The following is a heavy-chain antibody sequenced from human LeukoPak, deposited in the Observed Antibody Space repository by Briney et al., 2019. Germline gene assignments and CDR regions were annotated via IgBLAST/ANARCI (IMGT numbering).Heavy chain of an antibody. CDR1: GSTFSNAW. J-gene: IGHJ4*02. Sequence: GGSLRLSCAASGSTFSNAWMSWVRQAPGKGLEWGGRIKSKTDGGTTDYAAPVKGRFTISRDDSKNTLYLQMNSLKTEDTAVYYCTHHADGGNSGTDYWGQGTLVTVSS. D-gene: IGHD4-23*01. CDR3: THHADGGNSGTDY. V-gene: IGHV3-15*01. CDR2: IKSKTDGGTT.